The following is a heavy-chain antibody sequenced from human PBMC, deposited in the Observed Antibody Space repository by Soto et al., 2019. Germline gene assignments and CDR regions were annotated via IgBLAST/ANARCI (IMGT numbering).Heavy chain of an antibody. CDR2: ISGSVVST. CDR3: AKAYCNYREQFDS. V-gene: IGHV3-23*01. J-gene: IGHJ4*02. CDR1: GFTFISYA. D-gene: IGHD4-4*01. Sequence: GGSLRLSCGASGFTFISYARSWGRQAPGKVLEWGLAISGSVVSTYYADSVKGRFTISRDNCKNTLYLQINSLRAEDTAVYYCAKAYCNYREQFDSWRQGTLAPVSS.